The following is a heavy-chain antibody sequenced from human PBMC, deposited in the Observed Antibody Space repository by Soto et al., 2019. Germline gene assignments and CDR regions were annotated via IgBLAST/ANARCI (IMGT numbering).Heavy chain of an antibody. CDR3: GSGRSGQLVVFY. J-gene: IGHJ4*02. Sequence: SVKVSCKASGYTFTGHYIHWVRQAPGQGPEWMGEIGPASGDTRYAQKFQGRVTMTRDTSITTVYMELNNLSPDDTAVYYCGSGRSGQLVVFYWGQGTPVTVSS. CDR1: GYTFTGHY. CDR2: IGPASGDT. V-gene: IGHV1-2*02. D-gene: IGHD3-10*01.